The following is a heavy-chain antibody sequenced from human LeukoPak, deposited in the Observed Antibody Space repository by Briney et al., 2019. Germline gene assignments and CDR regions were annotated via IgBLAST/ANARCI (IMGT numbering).Heavy chain of an antibody. CDR3: AVMPEWELSSDAFDI. D-gene: IGHD1-26*01. CDR2: IYRSGST. J-gene: IGHJ3*02. CDR1: GYSISSGYY. Sequence: PSETLSLTCAVSGYSISSGYYWGWIRPPPGKGLEWIGSIYRSGSTYYNPSLKSRVTISVDTSKNQFSLKLSSVTAADTAVYYCAVMPEWELSSDAFDIWGQGTMVTVSS. V-gene: IGHV4-38-2*01.